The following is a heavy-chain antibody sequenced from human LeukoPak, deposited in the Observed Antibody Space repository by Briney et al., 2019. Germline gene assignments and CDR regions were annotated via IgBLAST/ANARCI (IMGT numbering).Heavy chain of an antibody. CDR3: ARGRCSSTSCYEYSNWFDP. Sequence: SETLSLTCTVSGGSISSGDYYWSWIRQPPGKGLEWIGYIYYSGSTNYNPSLKSRVTISVDTSKNQFSLKLSSVTAADTAVYYCARGRCSSTSCYEYSNWFDPWGQGTLVTVSS. CDR2: IYYSGST. D-gene: IGHD2-2*01. J-gene: IGHJ5*02. CDR1: GGSISSGDYY. V-gene: IGHV4-30-4*01.